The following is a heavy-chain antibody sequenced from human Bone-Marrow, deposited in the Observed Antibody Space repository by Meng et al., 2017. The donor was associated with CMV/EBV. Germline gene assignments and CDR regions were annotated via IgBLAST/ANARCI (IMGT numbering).Heavy chain of an antibody. J-gene: IGHJ4*02. CDR3: AKDAVLDY. CDR2: IYSGGSST. V-gene: IGHV3-23*03. D-gene: IGHD6-6*01. CDR1: GFTFSSYA. Sequence: GESLKISCAASGFTFSSYAMSWVRQAPGKGLEWVSVIYSGGSSTYYADSVKGRFTISRDNSKNTLYLQMNSLRAEDTAVYYCAKDAVLDYWGQGTLVTFSS.